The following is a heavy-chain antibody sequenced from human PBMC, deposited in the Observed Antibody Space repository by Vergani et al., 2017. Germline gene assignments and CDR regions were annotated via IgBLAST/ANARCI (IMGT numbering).Heavy chain of an antibody. CDR1: GGSISSGGYY. V-gene: IGHV4-31*03. CDR2: IYYSGST. D-gene: IGHD3-3*01. J-gene: IGHJ5*02. Sequence: QVQLQESGPGLVKPSQTLSLTCTVSGGSISSGGYYWSWIRQHPGKGLEWIGYIYYSGSTYYNPSLKSRVTISVDTSKNQFSLKLSSVTAADTAVYYCARGPSDYDLWSGYYKGNWFDPWGQGTLVTVSS. CDR3: ARGPSDYDLWSGYYKGNWFDP.